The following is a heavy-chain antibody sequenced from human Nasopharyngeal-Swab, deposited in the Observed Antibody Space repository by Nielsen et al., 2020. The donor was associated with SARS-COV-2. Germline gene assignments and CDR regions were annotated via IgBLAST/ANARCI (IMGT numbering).Heavy chain of an antibody. J-gene: IGHJ6*02. Sequence: REAPGKGLEWVSDISSSDSIRYYADSVKGRFTISRDNAKNSLYLQMNSLRAEDTAVYYCARAGAVAGTSRSRYYYGMDVWGQGTTVTVSS. CDR2: ISSSDSIR. D-gene: IGHD6-19*01. CDR3: ARAGAVAGTSRSRYYYGMDV. V-gene: IGHV3-11*01.